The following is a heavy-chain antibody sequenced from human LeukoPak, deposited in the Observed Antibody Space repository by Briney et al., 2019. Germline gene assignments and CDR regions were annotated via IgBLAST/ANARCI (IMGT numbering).Heavy chain of an antibody. Sequence: GGSLRLSCAASGFTVSSNYMSWVRQAPGKGLEWVSVIYSGGSTYYADSVKGRFTISRDNSKNTLYLQMNSLRAEDTAVYYCGKDQNVAAAGVPYDYWGQGTLVTVSS. CDR2: IYSGGST. J-gene: IGHJ4*02. CDR1: GFTVSSNY. CDR3: GKDQNVAAAGVPYDY. V-gene: IGHV3-53*01. D-gene: IGHD6-13*01.